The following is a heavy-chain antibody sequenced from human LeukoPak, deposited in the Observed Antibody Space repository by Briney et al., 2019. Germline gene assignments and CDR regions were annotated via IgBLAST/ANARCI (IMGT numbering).Heavy chain of an antibody. CDR2: IYHSGST. V-gene: IGHV4-30-2*01. CDR1: GGSISSGGYS. CDR3: ARGDYGDLHFDY. J-gene: IGHJ4*02. D-gene: IGHD4-17*01. Sequence: PSETLSLTCAVSGGSISSGGYSWSWIRQPPGKGLEWIGYIYHSGSTYYNPSLKSRVTISVDRSKNQFSLKLSSVTAADTAVYYCARGDYGDLHFDYWGQGTLVTVSS.